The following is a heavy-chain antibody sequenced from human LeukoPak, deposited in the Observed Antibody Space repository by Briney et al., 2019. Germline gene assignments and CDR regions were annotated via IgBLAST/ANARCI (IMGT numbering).Heavy chain of an antibody. CDR1: GGSINNYG. J-gene: IGHJ4*02. D-gene: IGHD3-9*01. V-gene: IGHV4-59*01. CDR3: ARYNSLNCDFTALDF. Sequence: SETLSLTCSVSGGSINNYGGAWIRQPPGRGLEGLGFIYYTGTTLHNPSFKSRVTLSVDTSKNQFSLKLSSVTAADTAIYYCARYNSLNCDFTALDFWGQGILVTVSS. CDR2: IYYTGTT.